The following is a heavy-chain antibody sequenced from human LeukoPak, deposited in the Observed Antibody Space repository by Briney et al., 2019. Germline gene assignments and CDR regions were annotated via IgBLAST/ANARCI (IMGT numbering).Heavy chain of an antibody. J-gene: IGHJ4*02. CDR2: IKQDGSEK. V-gene: IGHV3-7*03. Sequence: PGGSLRLSCAASGFTFSSYWMSWVRQAPGKGLEWVANIKQDGSEKYYVDSVKGRFTISRDDSKTTLYLQMNSLKTEDTAVYYCVTDSLVQNYWGQGTLVTVSS. CDR3: VTDSLVQNY. CDR1: GFTFSSYW. D-gene: IGHD3-10*01.